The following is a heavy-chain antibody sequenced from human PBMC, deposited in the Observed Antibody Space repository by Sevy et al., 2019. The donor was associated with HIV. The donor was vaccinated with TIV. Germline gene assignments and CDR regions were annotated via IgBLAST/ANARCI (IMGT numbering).Heavy chain of an antibody. CDR2: ISGSGGST. Sequence: GGSLRLSCAASGFIFSTYVMTWVRQAPGKGLEWVSGISGSGGSTYYADSLKGRFTIFRDNSKNTLYLQMNSLRVEDTAVYYCAKGVRTFYGLDVWGQGTTVTVSS. CDR1: GFIFSTYV. V-gene: IGHV3-23*01. D-gene: IGHD3-22*01. J-gene: IGHJ6*02. CDR3: AKGVRTFYGLDV.